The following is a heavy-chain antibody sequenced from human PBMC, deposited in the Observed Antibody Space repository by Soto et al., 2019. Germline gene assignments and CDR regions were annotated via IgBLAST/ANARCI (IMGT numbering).Heavy chain of an antibody. V-gene: IGHV1-69*08. J-gene: IGHJ4*02. CDR3: ARDSPIGSTFSGYDAIDY. CDR1: GGPFSNDI. CDR2: IIPLLSTS. Sequence: QVQLEQSGAEVKKPGSSVRVSCKASGGPFSNDIITWVRQAPGQGLEWMGRIIPLLSTSTYAQNFQGRLPISAERSTGTAYMDLKNLTSADTAVYYCARDSPIGSTFSGYDAIDYWGQGTRITVSS. D-gene: IGHD5-12*01.